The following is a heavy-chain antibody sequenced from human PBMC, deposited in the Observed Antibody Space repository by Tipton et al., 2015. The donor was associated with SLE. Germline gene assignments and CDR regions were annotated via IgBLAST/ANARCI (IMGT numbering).Heavy chain of an antibody. CDR2: INHSGST. CDR3: ANRDSNGWFGGY. CDR1: GGSFSGYY. V-gene: IGHV4-34*01. J-gene: IGHJ4*02. D-gene: IGHD6-19*01. Sequence: TLSLTCAVYGGSFSGYYWSWIRQPPGKGLEWIGEINHSGSTNYNPSLKSRVTISVDTSKNQFSLKLSSVTAADTAVYYCANRDSNGWFGGYWGQGTLVTVSS.